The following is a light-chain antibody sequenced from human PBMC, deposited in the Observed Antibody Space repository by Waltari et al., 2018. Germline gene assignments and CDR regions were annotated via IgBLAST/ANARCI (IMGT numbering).Light chain of an antibody. CDR2: EVS. J-gene: IGLJ3*02. V-gene: IGLV2-14*01. CDR1: SSDVGSYNY. CDR3: YSSTTGGTWV. Sequence: QSALTQPASVSGSPGQSITISCTGTSSDVGSYNYVSWSQHHPGKAPKLIIYEVSQWPAWVSNRYAGSKSGNTASLTISGLEAEDEADYYSYSSTTGGTWVFGGGTRLTVL.